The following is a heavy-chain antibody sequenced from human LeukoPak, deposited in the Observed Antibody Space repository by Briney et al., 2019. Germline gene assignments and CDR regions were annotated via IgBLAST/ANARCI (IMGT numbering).Heavy chain of an antibody. CDR3: ARVLSYSGYCSGGSCYPLRY. CDR2: MNPNSGNT. J-gene: IGHJ4*02. D-gene: IGHD2-15*01. Sequence: ASVKVSCKASGYTSTSYDINWVRQATGQGLEWMGWMNPNSGNTGYAQKFQGRVTMTRNTSISTAYMELSSLRSEDTAVYYCARVLSYSGYCSGGSCYPLRYWGQGTLVTVSS. V-gene: IGHV1-8*01. CDR1: GYTSTSYD.